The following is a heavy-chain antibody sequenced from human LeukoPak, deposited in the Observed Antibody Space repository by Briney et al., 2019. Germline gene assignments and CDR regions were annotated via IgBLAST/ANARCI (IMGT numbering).Heavy chain of an antibody. V-gene: IGHV4-59*08. D-gene: IGHD3-10*01. CDR1: GGSISNYY. CDR2: IYYSGTT. J-gene: IGHJ5*02. Sequence: SETLSLTCTVSGGSISNYYWSWIRQPPGKGLEWIGYIYYSGTTNYNPSLKSRVTISVDTSKNQFSLRLSSVTAADTAVYYCARLEGRVSMVRGAVNWFDPWGQGTLVTVSS. CDR3: ARLEGRVSMVRGAVNWFDP.